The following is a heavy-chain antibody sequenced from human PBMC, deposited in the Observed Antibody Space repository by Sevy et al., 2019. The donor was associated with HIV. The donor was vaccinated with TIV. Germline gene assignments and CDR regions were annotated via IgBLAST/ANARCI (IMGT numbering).Heavy chain of an antibody. Sequence: GGSLRLSCAASGFTFSDYYMSWIRQAPGKGLEWVSYISSSGSTIYYADSVKGRFTISSDNAKNSLYLQMNSLRAEDTAVYYCARDSSSWYPNWFDPWGQGTLVTVSS. V-gene: IGHV3-11*01. CDR1: GFTFSDYY. D-gene: IGHD6-13*01. CDR3: ARDSSSWYPNWFDP. J-gene: IGHJ5*02. CDR2: ISSSGSTI.